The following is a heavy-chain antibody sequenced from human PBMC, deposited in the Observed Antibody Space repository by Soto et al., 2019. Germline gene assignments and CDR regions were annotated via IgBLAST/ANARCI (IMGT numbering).Heavy chain of an antibody. D-gene: IGHD2-8*02. CDR2: IYHTGST. J-gene: IGHJ4*02. Sequence: SETLSLTCAVSGGSISSSNWWSWVGRPPGKGLEGIGEIYHTGSTNYNPSLKSRVTISVEKSKNKFSLKLTSVPAADTAVYYCARGRTGKIDYWGQGTLVTVSS. V-gene: IGHV4-4*02. CDR1: GGSISSSNW. CDR3: ARGRTGKIDY.